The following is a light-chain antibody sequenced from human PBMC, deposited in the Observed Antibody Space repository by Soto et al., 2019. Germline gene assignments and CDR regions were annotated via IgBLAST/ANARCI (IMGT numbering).Light chain of an antibody. V-gene: IGKV3-20*01. CDR1: QSISNNY. Sequence: EIVLTQSPGTLSLSPGERATLSCRASQSISNNYLAWYQQKPGQAPRLLIYDASSRATGIPDRFSGNGSGTAFTLTISRLEPEDFAMYYCQHYGSSPLTFGGGTKVEIK. CDR2: DAS. J-gene: IGKJ4*01. CDR3: QHYGSSPLT.